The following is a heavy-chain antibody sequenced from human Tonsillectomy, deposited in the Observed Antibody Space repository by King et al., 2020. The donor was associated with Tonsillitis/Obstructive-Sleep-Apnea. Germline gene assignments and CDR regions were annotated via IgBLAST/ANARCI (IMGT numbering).Heavy chain of an antibody. Sequence: VQLQESGGGLVQPGGSLRLSCAASRFTFTSFWMHWVRQAPGKGLVWVSRINRDGGSTIYVDSVKGRFTISRDNAKKTLYLQINSLRAEDTAVYYCARDPTDDNSGNLDYWGQGTLVTVSS. V-gene: IGHV3-74*01. D-gene: IGHD3-22*01. CDR3: ARDPTDDNSGNLDY. CDR1: RFTFTSFW. CDR2: INRDGGST. J-gene: IGHJ4*02.